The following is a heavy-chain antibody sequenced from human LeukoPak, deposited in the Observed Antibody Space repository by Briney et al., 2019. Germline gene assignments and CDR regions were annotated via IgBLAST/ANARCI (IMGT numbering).Heavy chain of an antibody. D-gene: IGHD5-12*01. CDR2: IHHSGTT. J-gene: IGHJ4*02. CDR1: GGSISGTDYY. V-gene: IGHV4-30-4*01. CDR3: GGRGYAMAY. Sequence: PSQTLSLTCSVSGGSISGTDYYWSWIRQPPGKGLEWIGYIHHSGTTSYNPSLKSRITISVVPSMTQFSLKLSSMTAADTAVYYCGGRGYAMAYWGQGTLVIVSS.